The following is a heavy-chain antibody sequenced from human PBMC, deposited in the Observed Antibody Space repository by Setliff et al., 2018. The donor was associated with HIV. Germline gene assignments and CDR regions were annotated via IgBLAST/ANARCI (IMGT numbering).Heavy chain of an antibody. CDR1: GFTFSTYW. Sequence: GGSLRLSCAASGFTFSTYWMSWVRQAPGKGLEWVANINQDGREKYYVDSVKGRFTITRDNAKDSLYLQMNSLRGEDTAVYYCAGSRGYFVKADWGQGTLVTVSS. CDR3: AGSRGYFVKAD. J-gene: IGHJ4*02. D-gene: IGHD3-22*01. CDR2: INQDGREK. V-gene: IGHV3-7*01.